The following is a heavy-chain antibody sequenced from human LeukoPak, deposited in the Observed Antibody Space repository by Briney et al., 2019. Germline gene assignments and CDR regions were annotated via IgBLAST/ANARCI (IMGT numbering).Heavy chain of an antibody. CDR3: AKDGQSPFDP. D-gene: IGHD3/OR15-3a*01. V-gene: IGHV3-7*01. Sequence: GGSLRLSCAASGFTFSMYWMSWVRQSPGKGLEWVANIKKEGSAKYYVDSVRGRFTISRDNAKNSLYLQMNSLRAEDTAVYYCAKDGQSPFDPWGQGTLVTVSS. CDR2: IKKEGSAK. CDR1: GFTFSMYW. J-gene: IGHJ5*02.